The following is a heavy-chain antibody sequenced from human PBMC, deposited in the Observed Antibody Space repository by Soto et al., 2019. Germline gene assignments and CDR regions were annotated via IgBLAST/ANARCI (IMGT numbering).Heavy chain of an antibody. D-gene: IGHD1-1*01. J-gene: IGHJ4*02. CDR2: ISINGGRA. V-gene: IGHV3-23*01. CDR3: AKGATTTGTSVLLDY. CDR1: EFTFSSYA. Sequence: EVQLLESGGGLVQPGGSLRLSCAASEFTFSSYAMSWVRQAPGKGLEWVSSISINGGRAYYADSVKGRFTISRDSPDNTLYLQMSSLSADDSAVYYCAKGATTTGTSVLLDYWGQGTLVTVSS.